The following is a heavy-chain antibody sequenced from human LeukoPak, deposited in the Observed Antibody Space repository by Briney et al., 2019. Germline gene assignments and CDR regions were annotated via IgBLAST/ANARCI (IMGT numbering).Heavy chain of an antibody. V-gene: IGHV3-11*01. J-gene: IGHJ4*02. Sequence: TGGSLRLSCAASGFTFSDYYMSWIRQAPGKGLEWVSYISSSGSTIYYADSVKGRFTISRDNAKNTLYLQMNSLRAEDTAVYYCAKDYYYDSSGYPSYFDYWGQGTLVTVSS. CDR3: AKDYYYDSSGYPSYFDY. CDR1: GFTFSDYY. CDR2: ISSSGSTI. D-gene: IGHD3-22*01.